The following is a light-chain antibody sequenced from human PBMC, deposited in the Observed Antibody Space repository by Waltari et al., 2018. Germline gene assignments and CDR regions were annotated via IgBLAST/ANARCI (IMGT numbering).Light chain of an antibody. CDR3: QQRSDWLT. Sequence: EVVLTQSPAILSLSPGERATLSCRASQSVRTFVAWYQQKPGQAPRLLIYDASNRATGIPARFSGSGSGTDFTLTISSLEPEDFAVYYCQQRSDWLTFGGGSKVDFK. V-gene: IGKV3-11*01. J-gene: IGKJ4*01. CDR2: DAS. CDR1: QSVRTF.